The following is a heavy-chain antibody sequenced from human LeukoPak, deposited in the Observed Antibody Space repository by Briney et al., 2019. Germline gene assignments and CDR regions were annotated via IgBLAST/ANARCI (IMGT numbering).Heavy chain of an antibody. CDR2: ISAYNGNT. V-gene: IGHV1-18*01. CDR3: ARNYKDFWSGYYEFWFDP. D-gene: IGHD3-3*01. CDR1: GYTFTSYG. J-gene: IGHJ5*02. Sequence: ASVKVSCKASGYTFTSYGISWVRQAPGQGLEWMGWISAYNGNTNYAQKLQGRVTMTTDTSTSTAYMELRSLRSDDTAVYYCARNYKDFWSGYYEFWFDPWGQGTLVTVSS.